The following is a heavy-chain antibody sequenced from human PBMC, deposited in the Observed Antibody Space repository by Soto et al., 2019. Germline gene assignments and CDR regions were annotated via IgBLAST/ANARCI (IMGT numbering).Heavy chain of an antibody. CDR1: GYTFTGYY. CDR3: ARERVVVVPAAIRYYYYYGMDV. D-gene: IGHD2-2*01. J-gene: IGHJ6*02. Sequence: ASVKVSCKASGYTFTGYYMHWVRQAPGQGLEWMGWINPNSGGTNYAQKFQGWVTMTRDTSISTAYMELSRLRSDDTAVYYCARERVVVVPAAIRYYYYYGMDVWGQGTTVTVSS. CDR2: INPNSGGT. V-gene: IGHV1-2*04.